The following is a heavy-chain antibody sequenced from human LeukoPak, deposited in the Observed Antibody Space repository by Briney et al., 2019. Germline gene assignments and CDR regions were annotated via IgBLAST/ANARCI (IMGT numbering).Heavy chain of an antibody. CDR3: AKEDYGGNPLRE. CDR1: GFTFSTYT. Sequence: GGSLRLSCAASGFTFSTYTMNWVRQAPGKGLEWVAVISYDGSNKYYADSVKGRFTISRDNSKNTLYLQMNSLRAEDTAVYYCAKEDYGGNPLREWGQGTLVTVSS. V-gene: IGHV3-30*18. J-gene: IGHJ4*02. D-gene: IGHD4-23*01. CDR2: ISYDGSNK.